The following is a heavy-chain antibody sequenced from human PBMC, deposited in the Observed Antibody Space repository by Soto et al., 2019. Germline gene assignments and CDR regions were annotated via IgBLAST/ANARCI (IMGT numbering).Heavy chain of an antibody. CDR3: AKDRGSSGSYFDY. V-gene: IGHV3-30*18. CDR2: ISYEGSSK. D-gene: IGHD3-10*01. Sequence: SVGSLRLSCVASEFTFRSYGMHWVRQAPGKGLEWVALISYEGSSKHYADSVKGRFTISRDNSKNTVYLQMNSLRPEDTALYYCAKDRGSSGSYFDYWGQATVVTVSS. CDR1: EFTFRSYG. J-gene: IGHJ4*02.